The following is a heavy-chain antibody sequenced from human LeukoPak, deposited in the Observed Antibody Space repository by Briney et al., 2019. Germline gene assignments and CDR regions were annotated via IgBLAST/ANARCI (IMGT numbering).Heavy chain of an antibody. CDR1: GYTFTSYD. D-gene: IGHD6-13*01. V-gene: IGHV1-8*01. CDR2: MNPNSGNT. Sequence: ASVTVSFKASGYTFTSYDINWVRQAAGQGLEGMGWMNPNSGNTGYAQKFQGRVTMTRNTSISTAYMELSSLRSEDTAVYYCARETFRGAYVKIAAAGDYWGQGTLLTVSS. J-gene: IGHJ4*02. CDR3: ARETFRGAYVKIAAAGDY.